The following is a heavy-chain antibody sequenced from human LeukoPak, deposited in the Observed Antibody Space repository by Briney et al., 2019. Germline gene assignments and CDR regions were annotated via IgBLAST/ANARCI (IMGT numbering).Heavy chain of an antibody. Sequence: PGGSLRLSCAASGFTFSSYSMNWVRQAPGKGLGWVSSIIIIISYIYYADSVKGRFTISRDNAKNSLYLQMNSLRAEDTAVYYCARDPSYYYDSSGYFDYWGQGTLVTVSS. V-gene: IGHV3-21*01. CDR1: GFTFSSYS. CDR3: ARDPSYYYDSSGYFDY. CDR2: IIIIISYI. D-gene: IGHD3-22*01. J-gene: IGHJ4*02.